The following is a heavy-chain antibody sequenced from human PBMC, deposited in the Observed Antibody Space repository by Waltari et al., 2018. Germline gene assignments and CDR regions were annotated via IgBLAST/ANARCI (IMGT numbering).Heavy chain of an antibody. D-gene: IGHD5-12*01. J-gene: IGHJ4*02. V-gene: IGHV3-30*18. CDR3: AKDSAFRYSLYANYYFQF. Sequence: QVQLVDAGGGVVQPGRSLGLSCAAPGFTFTHYGTHWVRQAPAKGLEWVAFISYDGSNKYYADSVKGRFTISRDTSKNTLYLQMNSLRADDTAVYYCAKDSAFRYSLYANYYFQFWGQGTLVTVSS. CDR1: GFTFTHYG. CDR2: ISYDGSNK.